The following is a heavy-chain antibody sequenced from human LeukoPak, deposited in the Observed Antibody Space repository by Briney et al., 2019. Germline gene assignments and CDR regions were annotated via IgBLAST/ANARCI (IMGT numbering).Heavy chain of an antibody. Sequence: GGSLRLSCAASGFTFSSYNMNWVRQAPGKGLEWVSSIGSRTSYIYLADSMKGRFTISRDDAKNSLFLQMNSLRAEDTAVYYCARDVIVDYWGQGTLVTVSS. J-gene: IGHJ4*02. CDR1: GFTFSSYN. CDR3: ARDVIVDY. D-gene: IGHD2/OR15-2a*01. V-gene: IGHV3-21*01. CDR2: IGSRTSYI.